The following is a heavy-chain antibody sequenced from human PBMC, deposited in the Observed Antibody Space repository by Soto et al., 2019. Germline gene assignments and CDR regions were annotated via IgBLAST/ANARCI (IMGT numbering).Heavy chain of an antibody. CDR3: AKDRSSGWYWFDY. V-gene: IGHV3-30*18. Sequence: QVQLVESGGGVVQPGRSLRLSCAASGFAFGSYGMHWVRQAPGKGLEWVAVISYDGSNKYYADSVKGRFTISRDTSKNTLYLQMNSLRAEDTAVYYCAKDRSSGWYWFDYWGQGTLVTVSS. D-gene: IGHD6-19*01. CDR1: GFAFGSYG. CDR2: ISYDGSNK. J-gene: IGHJ4*02.